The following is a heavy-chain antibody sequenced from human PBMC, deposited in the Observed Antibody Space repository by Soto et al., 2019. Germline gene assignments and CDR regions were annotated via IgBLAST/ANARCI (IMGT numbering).Heavy chain of an antibody. CDR2: INPNSGGT. CDR3: ARAKAPLCSSSWYWFDP. D-gene: IGHD6-13*01. V-gene: IGHV1-2*04. Sequence: ASVNVSCKASGYAFTGYYMHWVRQAPGQGLEWMGWINPNSGGTNYAQKFQGWVTMTRDTSISTAYMELSRLRSDDTAVYYCARAKAPLCSSSWYWFDPWGQGTLVTVSS. J-gene: IGHJ5*02. CDR1: GYAFTGYY.